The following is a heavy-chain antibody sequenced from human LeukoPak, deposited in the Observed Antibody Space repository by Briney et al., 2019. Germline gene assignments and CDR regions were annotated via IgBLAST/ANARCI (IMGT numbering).Heavy chain of an antibody. J-gene: IGHJ4*02. D-gene: IGHD3-16*02. V-gene: IGHV4-59*01. CDR1: GGSISSYY. Sequence: SETLSLTCTVSGGSISSYYWSWIRQPPGKGLEWIGYIYYSGSTNYNPYLTSRVTIPVDPSKNQFSLKLSSVTAADTVVYYCARTNGATYDYVWGSYRPYYFDYWGQGTLVTVSS. CDR2: IYYSGST. CDR3: ARTNGATYDYVWGSYRPYYFDY.